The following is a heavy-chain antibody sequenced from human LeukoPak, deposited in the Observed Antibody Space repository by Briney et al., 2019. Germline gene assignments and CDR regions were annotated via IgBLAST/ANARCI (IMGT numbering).Heavy chain of an antibody. D-gene: IGHD3-10*01. Sequence: SETLSLTCTVSGYSITSGSGYYWGWIRQPPGKGLEWIGSIHHSGSTYNNPSLKSRVTISVGTSKTQFSLRLSSVTAADTAVYYCAREGYGSGPPPNACDIWGQGTMVTVSS. CDR3: AREGYGSGPPPNACDI. CDR2: IHHSGST. V-gene: IGHV4-38-2*02. J-gene: IGHJ3*02. CDR1: GYSITSGSGYY.